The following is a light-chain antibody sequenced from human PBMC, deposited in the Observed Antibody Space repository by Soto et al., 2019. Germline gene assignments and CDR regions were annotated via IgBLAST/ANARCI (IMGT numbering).Light chain of an antibody. V-gene: IGKV1-8*01. CDR2: AAS. CDR3: QQYYSYPYT. CDR1: QGISSY. Sequence: AIRMTQSPSSFSPSTGDRVTITCRASQGISSYLAWYQQKPGKAPKLLIYAASTLQSGVPSRFSGSGSGTDFTLTISCLQSEDFATYYWQQYYSYPYTFGQGTKLEIK. J-gene: IGKJ2*01.